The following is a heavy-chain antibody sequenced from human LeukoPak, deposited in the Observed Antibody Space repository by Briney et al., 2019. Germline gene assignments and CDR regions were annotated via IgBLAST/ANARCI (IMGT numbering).Heavy chain of an antibody. D-gene: IGHD1-26*01. J-gene: IGHJ3*02. CDR1: GFTFSSYW. CDR3: ARSGRGGAFDI. Sequence: PGGSLRLSCAASGFTFSSYWMHWVRQGPGKGPVWVSRIYSDGSRTNNADSVKGRFTISGDNAKNTLYLQMNSLRAEDTAVYYCARSGRGGAFDIWGQGTMVTVSS. CDR2: IYSDGSRT. V-gene: IGHV3-74*01.